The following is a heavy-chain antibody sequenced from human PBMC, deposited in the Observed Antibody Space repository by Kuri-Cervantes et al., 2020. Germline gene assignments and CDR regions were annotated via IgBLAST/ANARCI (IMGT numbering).Heavy chain of an antibody. CDR1: GFTFSNAW. CDR3: TTDYSSGSPLGQ. J-gene: IGHJ4*02. V-gene: IGHV3-15*01. Sequence: GGSLRLSCAASGFTFSNAWMSWVRQAPGKGLEWVGRIRSKTDGGTTDYAAPVKGRFTISRDDSKNTLYLQMNSLKTEDTAVYYCTTDYSSGSPLGQWGQGTLVTVSS. CDR2: IRSKTDGGTT. D-gene: IGHD6-19*01.